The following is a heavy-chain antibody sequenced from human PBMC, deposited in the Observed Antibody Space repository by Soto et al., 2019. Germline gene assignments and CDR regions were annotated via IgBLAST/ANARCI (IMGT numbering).Heavy chain of an antibody. CDR1: GGSISSGGYS. D-gene: IGHD6-19*01. V-gene: IGHV4-61*08. Sequence: SETLSLTCAVSGGSISSGGYSWSWIRQQPGKGLEWIGYISYSGSTNYNPSLKSRVTISVDTSKNQFSLKLNSVTAADTAVYYCASYSSGWYDVSYWGQGTLVTVSS. J-gene: IGHJ4*02. CDR3: ASYSSGWYDVSY. CDR2: ISYSGST.